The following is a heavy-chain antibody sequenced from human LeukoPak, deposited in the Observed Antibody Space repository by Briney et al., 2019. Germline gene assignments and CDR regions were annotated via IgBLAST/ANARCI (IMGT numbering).Heavy chain of an antibody. CDR1: GGSFSGYY. CDR3: ARGPTVFDY. V-gene: IGHV4-34*01. J-gene: IGHJ4*02. Sequence: SSETLSLTCAVYGGSFSGYYWSWIRQPPGKGLEWIGEINHSGSTNYNPSLKSRVTISVDTSKNQFSLKLSSVTAADTAVYYCARGPTVFDYWGQGTLVTVSS. D-gene: IGHD4-17*01. CDR2: INHSGST.